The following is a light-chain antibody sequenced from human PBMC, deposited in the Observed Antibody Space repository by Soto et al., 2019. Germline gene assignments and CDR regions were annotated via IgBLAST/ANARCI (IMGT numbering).Light chain of an antibody. CDR1: NIGTKS. J-gene: IGLJ3*02. V-gene: IGLV3-21*02. CDR2: HDR. CDR3: QVWDDNSDHTGV. Sequence: SYELTQPPSVSVAPGQTATITCGGNNIGTKSVHWYQQKPGQAPVLVVFHDRDRPSGIPDRFSGSHSGNTATLNISRVEAGDEGDYYCQVWDDNSDHTGVFGVGTKLTVL.